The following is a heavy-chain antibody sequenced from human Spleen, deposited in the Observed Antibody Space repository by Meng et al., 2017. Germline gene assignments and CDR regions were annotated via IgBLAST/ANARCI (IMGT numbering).Heavy chain of an antibody. Sequence: QIMLKQAVPSLVEPKQTLTRTCIFSGFSLSSSGGGVGWLRQPPGKDLELLAVIYCDDDKRYNPSLSSRISITKDTSKNQVVLTMFNMDPVDTGTYYCARRPGWGSYYFDYGGQGTLVTASS. J-gene: IGHJ4*02. D-gene: IGHD3-16*01. V-gene: IGHV2-5*02. CDR1: GFSLSSSGGG. CDR3: ARRPGWGSYYFDY. CDR2: IYCDDDK.